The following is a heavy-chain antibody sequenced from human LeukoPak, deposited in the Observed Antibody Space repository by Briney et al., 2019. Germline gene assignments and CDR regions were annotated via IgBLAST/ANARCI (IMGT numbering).Heavy chain of an antibody. CDR3: ARDKWDDSSGYRFDY. CDR1: GGSFSGYY. V-gene: IGHV4-34*01. D-gene: IGHD3-22*01. CDR2: INHSGST. J-gene: IGHJ4*02. Sequence: PSETLSLTCAVYGGSFSGYYWSWIRQPPGKGLEWIGEINHSGSTNYNPSLKSRVTISVDTSKNQFSLKLSSVTAADTAVYYCARDKWDDSSGYRFDYWGQGTLVTVSS.